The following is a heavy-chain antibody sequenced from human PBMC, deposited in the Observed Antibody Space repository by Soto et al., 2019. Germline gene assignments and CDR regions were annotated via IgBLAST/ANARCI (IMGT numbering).Heavy chain of an antibody. CDR2: INPNSGGT. CDR3: ARALQNWYCSGGSCYSGWFDP. J-gene: IGHJ5*02. CDR1: GYTFTGYY. V-gene: IGHV1-2*04. Sequence: QVQLVQSGTEVKKPGASVKVSCKASGYTFTGYYMHWVRQAPGQGREWMGWINPNSGGTNYAQKFQGWVTMTRDTSISTAYMELSRLRSDDTAVYYCARALQNWYCSGGSCYSGWFDPWGQGTLVTVSS. D-gene: IGHD2-15*01.